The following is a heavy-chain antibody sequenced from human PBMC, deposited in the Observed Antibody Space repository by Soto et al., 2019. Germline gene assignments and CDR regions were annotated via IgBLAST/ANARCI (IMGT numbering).Heavy chain of an antibody. CDR2: NSGYNGDT. V-gene: IGHV1-18*01. D-gene: IGHD2-8*01. CDR1: GYTFTRYG. CDR3: ATNGQPPYYYYGLDV. J-gene: IGHJ6*02. Sequence: QGHLVQSGAEVKKPGTSVKVSCKASGYTFTRYGISWVRQAPGQGLEWMGWNSGYNGDTNYAQNLQGRVTMTIDTSTSTACMELRSLTSDDTAVYYCATNGQPPYYYYGLDVWGQGTTVTVSS.